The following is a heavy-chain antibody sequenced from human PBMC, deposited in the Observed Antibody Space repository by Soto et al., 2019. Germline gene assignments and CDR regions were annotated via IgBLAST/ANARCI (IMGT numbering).Heavy chain of an antibody. CDR1: GGNFRGYY. D-gene: IGHD6-19*01. Sequence: PSETQSLTSAVYGGNFRGYYWSWIRQPPGKGLEWIGEINHSGSTNYNPSLKSRVTISVDTSKNQFSLKLSSVTAADTAVYYCAREAVAGTSADYWGQGTLVTVS. CDR2: INHSGST. J-gene: IGHJ4*02. CDR3: AREAVAGTSADY. V-gene: IGHV4-34*01.